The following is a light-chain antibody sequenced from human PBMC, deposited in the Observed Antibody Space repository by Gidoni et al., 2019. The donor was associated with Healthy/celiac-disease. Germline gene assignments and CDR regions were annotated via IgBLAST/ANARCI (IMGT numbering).Light chain of an antibody. CDR2: EVS. CDR1: SSYVGGYNY. Sequence: QSALTQPASVSGSPGQSITISCTGTSSYVGGYNYVSWYQQHPVKAPKLMIYEVSNRPSGVSNRFSGSKSGNTASLTISGLQAEDEADYYCSSYTSSSTSVVFGGGTKLTVL. V-gene: IGLV2-14*01. J-gene: IGLJ2*01. CDR3: SSYTSSSTSVV.